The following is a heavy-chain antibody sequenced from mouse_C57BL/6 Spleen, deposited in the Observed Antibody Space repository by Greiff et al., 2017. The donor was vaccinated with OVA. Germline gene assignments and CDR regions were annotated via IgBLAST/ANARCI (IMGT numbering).Heavy chain of an antibody. D-gene: IGHD1-1*01. CDR1: GYTFTDYE. V-gene: IGHV1-15*01. Sequence: QVQLKQSGAELVRPGASVTLSCKASGYTFTDYEMHWVKQTPVHGLEWIGAIDPETGGTAYNQKFKGKAILTADKSSSTAYMELRSLTSEDSAVYYCTRDPYGSSYDYFDYWGQGTTLTVSS. CDR3: TRDPYGSSYDYFDY. J-gene: IGHJ2*01. CDR2: IDPETGGT.